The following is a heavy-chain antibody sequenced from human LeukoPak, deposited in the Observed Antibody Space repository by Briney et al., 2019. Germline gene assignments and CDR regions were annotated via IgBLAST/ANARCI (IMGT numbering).Heavy chain of an antibody. CDR3: ARGFSALVGSGNWFDS. CDR2: LYYTGSA. V-gene: IGHV4-39*01. CDR1: GGSISSSDHF. J-gene: IGHJ5*01. Sequence: PSETLSLTRTVSGGSISSSDHFWGWIRQSPGKGLEWIGSLYYTGSAYYNPSLKSRVTIFVDTSKNQFSLRVTSVTAADTYVYYCARGFSALVGSGNWFDSWGQGTLVTVSS. D-gene: IGHD2-15*01.